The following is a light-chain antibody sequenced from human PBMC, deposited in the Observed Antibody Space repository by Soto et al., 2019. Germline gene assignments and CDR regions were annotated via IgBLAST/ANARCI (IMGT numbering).Light chain of an antibody. Sequence: DIVMTQSPLSLPVTPGEPASISCRYSQSLLHSNGYNYLDWYLQKPGQSPQLLIYLGSNRASGVPDRFSGSGSGTDFTLKISRVEAEDVGVYYCMQALQTPITFCQGTRLEIK. CDR2: LGS. CDR3: MQALQTPIT. V-gene: IGKV2-28*01. CDR1: QSLLHSNGYNY. J-gene: IGKJ5*01.